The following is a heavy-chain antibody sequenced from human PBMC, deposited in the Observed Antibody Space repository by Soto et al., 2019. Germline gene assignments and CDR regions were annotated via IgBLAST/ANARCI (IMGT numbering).Heavy chain of an antibody. D-gene: IGHD4-17*01. J-gene: IGHJ4*02. Sequence: PGGSLRLSCAASGFTFDDYSMHWVRQAPGKGLEWVSLISWDGRSTYYADYVKGRFTISRDNSKNSLYLQMNSMTTEDTAFYYCGKDGAVSDYTYLDYWGQGALVTVSS. CDR2: ISWDGRST. CDR3: GKDGAVSDYTYLDY. V-gene: IGHV3-43*01. CDR1: GFTFDDYS.